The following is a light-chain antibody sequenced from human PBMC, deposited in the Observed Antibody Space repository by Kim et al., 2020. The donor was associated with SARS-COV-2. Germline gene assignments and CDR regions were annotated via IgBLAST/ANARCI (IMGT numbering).Light chain of an antibody. CDR1: HSFSSY. J-gene: IGKJ1*01. CDR2: DAS. V-gene: IGKV3-11*01. CDR3: QQRSNWPT. Sequence: SLSPGERATLSRRASHSFSSYLACYQQKPGQAPRLLIYDASNRATGIPARFSGSGSGTDFTLTISSLEPEDFAVYYCQQRSNWPTFGQGTKVDIK.